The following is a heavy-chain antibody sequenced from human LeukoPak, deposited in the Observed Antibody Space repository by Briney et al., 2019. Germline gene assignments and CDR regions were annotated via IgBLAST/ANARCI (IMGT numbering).Heavy chain of an antibody. J-gene: IGHJ4*02. CDR1: GYTFTSYD. CDR3: ARLAARRGSYTDY. D-gene: IGHD1-26*01. Sequence: ASVNVSCKASGYTFTSYDINWVRQATGQGLEWMGWMNPNSGNTGYAQKFQGRVTMTRNTSISTAYMELSSLRSEDTAVYYCARLAARRGSYTDYWGQGTLVTVSS. V-gene: IGHV1-8*01. CDR2: MNPNSGNT.